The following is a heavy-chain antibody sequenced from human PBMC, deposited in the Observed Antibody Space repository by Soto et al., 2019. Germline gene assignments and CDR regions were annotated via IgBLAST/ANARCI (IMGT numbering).Heavy chain of an antibody. V-gene: IGHV4-31*03. CDR3: ARARANWGLYGMDV. D-gene: IGHD7-27*01. Sequence: PSETLSLTCTVSGGSISSGGYYWSWIRQHPGTGLEWIGHISYSGSTYYNTSLKSRVTISVDTSRNQFSLKLSSVTAADTAVYYCARARANWGLYGMDVWGQGTTVTVSS. CDR1: GGSISSGGYY. J-gene: IGHJ6*02. CDR2: ISYSGST.